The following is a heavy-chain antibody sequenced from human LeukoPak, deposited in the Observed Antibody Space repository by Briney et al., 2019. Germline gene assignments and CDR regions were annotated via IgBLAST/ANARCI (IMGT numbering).Heavy chain of an antibody. J-gene: IGHJ4*02. CDR3: ARGGRRQKEF. CDR2: ITPDGSDK. CDR1: GFTFSNYW. D-gene: IGHD3-10*01. V-gene: IGHV3-7*01. Sequence: PGGSLRLSCAASGFTFSNYWMTWVRQSPGKGLEWVAVITPDGSDKYCVDSVKGRFTISRDNAKNSLYLQMSSLRAEDTAVYYCARGGRRQKEFWGQGTLVTVSS.